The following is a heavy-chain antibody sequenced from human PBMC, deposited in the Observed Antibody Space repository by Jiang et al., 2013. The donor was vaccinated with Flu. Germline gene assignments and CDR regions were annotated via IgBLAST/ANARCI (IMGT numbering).Heavy chain of an antibody. J-gene: IGHJ3*02. CDR1: GGSFSGYY. CDR2: INHSGST. V-gene: IGHV4-34*01. D-gene: IGHD3-10*01. Sequence: LLKPSETLSLTCAVYGGSFSGYYWSWIRQPPGKGLEWIGEINHSGSTNYNPSLKSRVTISVDTSKNQFSLKLSSVTAADTAVYYCARGPYGSGLHHAFDIWGQGTMVTVSS. CDR3: ARGPYGSGLHHAFDI.